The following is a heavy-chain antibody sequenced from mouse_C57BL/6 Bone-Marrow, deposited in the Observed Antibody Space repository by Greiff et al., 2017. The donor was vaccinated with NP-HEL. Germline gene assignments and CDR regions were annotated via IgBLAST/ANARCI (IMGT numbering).Heavy chain of an antibody. J-gene: IGHJ4*01. CDR3: ARRAPVTTVVAPLAMDY. D-gene: IGHD1-1*01. Sequence: VQLQQPGAELVRPGTSVKLSCKASGYTFTSYWMHWVKQRPGQGLEWIGVIDPSDSYTNYNQKFKGKATLTVDTSSSTAYMQLSSLTSEDSAVYYCARRAPVTTVVAPLAMDYWGQGTSVTVSS. V-gene: IGHV1-59*01. CDR1: GYTFTSYW. CDR2: IDPSDSYT.